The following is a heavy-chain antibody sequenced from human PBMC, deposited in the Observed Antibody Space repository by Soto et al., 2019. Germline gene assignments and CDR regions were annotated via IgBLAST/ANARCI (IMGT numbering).Heavy chain of an antibody. Sequence: QVQLQESGPGLVMTSETLSLTCSVSGDSISGSPYYWGWIRQPPGKRLEWIGSIFHDGYIVYTPSLKSRVTIFVDTSKNQFSLKLTSVAAADTAIYFCARLQTAVPHYWGQGILVTVSS. V-gene: IGHV4-39*01. D-gene: IGHD6-13*01. CDR1: GDSISGSPYY. J-gene: IGHJ4*02. CDR3: ARLQTAVPHY. CDR2: IFHDGYI.